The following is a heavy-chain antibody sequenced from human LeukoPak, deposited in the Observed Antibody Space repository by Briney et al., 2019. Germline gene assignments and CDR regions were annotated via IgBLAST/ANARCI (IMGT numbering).Heavy chain of an antibody. D-gene: IGHD3-22*01. Sequence: SETLSLTCTVSGGSISSYYWSWIRQPPGKGMEWIGYIYDSGSTNYNPSLKSRVTISVDTSKNQFSLKLSSVTAADTAVFYCASLTTADAFDIWGQGTMVTVSS. CDR1: GGSISSYY. CDR3: ASLTTADAFDI. CDR2: IYDSGST. V-gene: IGHV4-59*01. J-gene: IGHJ3*02.